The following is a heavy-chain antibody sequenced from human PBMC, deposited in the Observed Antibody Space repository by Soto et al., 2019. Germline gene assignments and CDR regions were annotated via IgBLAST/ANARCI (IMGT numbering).Heavy chain of an antibody. V-gene: IGHV5-10-1*01. CDR2: IDPTYSYI. D-gene: IGHD6-13*01. Sequence: GESLKISCKGSGYSFTSYWITWVRQMPVKGLEFMGSIDPTYSYINYSPSFQGHVTISSDNSISTSYLQLISLKASDTAMYYFARLTGYSSSRYIWFDPWGQGTLVTVSS. CDR3: ARLTGYSSSRYIWFDP. CDR1: GYSFTSYW. J-gene: IGHJ5*02.